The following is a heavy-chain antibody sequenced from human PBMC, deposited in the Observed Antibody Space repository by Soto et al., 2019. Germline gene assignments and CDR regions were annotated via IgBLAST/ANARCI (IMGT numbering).Heavy chain of an antibody. Sequence: PGGSLRLSCAASGFTFSSQWMNWVRQAPGKGLEWVSHISGSSIYIHYADSVRGRFTISRDNAKNSVYLQMDSLRVEDTAVYYCAREGALKPFSSWGQGALVTVSS. CDR2: ISGSSIYI. V-gene: IGHV3-21*01. J-gene: IGHJ5*02. CDR3: AREGALKPFSS. CDR1: GFTFSSQW.